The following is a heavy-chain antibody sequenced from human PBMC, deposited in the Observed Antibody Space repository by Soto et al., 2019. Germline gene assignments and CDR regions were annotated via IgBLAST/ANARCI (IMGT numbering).Heavy chain of an antibody. J-gene: IGHJ4*02. CDR2: IDPSDSYT. Sequence: GESRKISCKGSGYSFTSYWISWVRQMPGKGLEWMGRIDPSDSYTNYSPSFQGHVTISADKSISTAYLQWSSLKASDTAMYYCARSYDFWSGYRTPTDYWGQGTLVTVSS. V-gene: IGHV5-10-1*01. CDR3: ARSYDFWSGYRTPTDY. D-gene: IGHD3-3*01. CDR1: GYSFTSYW.